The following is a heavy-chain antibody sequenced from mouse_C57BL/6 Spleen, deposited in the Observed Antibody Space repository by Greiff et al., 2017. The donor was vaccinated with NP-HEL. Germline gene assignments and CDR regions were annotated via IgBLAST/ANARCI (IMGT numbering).Heavy chain of an antibody. Sequence: EVQRVESGEGLVKPGGSLKLSCAASGFTFSSYAMSWVRQTPEKRLEWVAYLSSGGDYIYYADTVKGRFTISRDHARNTLYLQMRSLKSEDTAMYYCTRGSFAYWGQGTLVTVSA. CDR3: TRGSFAY. CDR1: GFTFSSYA. V-gene: IGHV5-9-1*02. CDR2: LSSGGDYI. J-gene: IGHJ3*01.